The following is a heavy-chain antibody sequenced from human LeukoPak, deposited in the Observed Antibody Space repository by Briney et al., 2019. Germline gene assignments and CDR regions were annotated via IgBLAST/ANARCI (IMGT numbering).Heavy chain of an antibody. CDR1: GFTFRSYW. J-gene: IGHJ4*02. V-gene: IGHV3-74*01. CDR2: INGDGSST. D-gene: IGHD3-16*01. Sequence: PGGSLRLSCEASGFTFRSYWMHWVRQAPGKGLVWVLRINGDGSSTSYADSVKGRFTISRDNAKNTLYLQMNSLRAEDSAVYYCASAYYHYYFDYWGQGTLVTVSS. CDR3: ASAYYHYYFDY.